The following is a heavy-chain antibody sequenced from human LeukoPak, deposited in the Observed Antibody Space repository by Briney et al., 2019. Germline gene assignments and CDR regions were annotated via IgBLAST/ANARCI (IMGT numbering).Heavy chain of an antibody. CDR3: ARVAVAGPTGWFDS. D-gene: IGHD6-19*01. CDR2: ISSTSAYI. Sequence: GGSLRLSCAASGFALDAYSLTWVRQAPGKGLEWVSSISSTSAYIHYAESVKGRFTISRDNIDNVVYLQMNSLRVEDTAVYFCARVAVAGPTGWFDSWGQGTLVTDSS. V-gene: IGHV3-21*01. J-gene: IGHJ5*01. CDR1: GFALDAYS.